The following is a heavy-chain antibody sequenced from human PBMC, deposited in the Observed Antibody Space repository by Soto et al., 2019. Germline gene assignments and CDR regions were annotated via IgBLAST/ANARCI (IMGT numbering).Heavy chain of an antibody. CDR2: IYYNGNT. CDR1: GGSISSSSYY. D-gene: IGHD3-16*01. Sequence: QLRLQEAGPGLVKPSETLSLTCTVSGGSISSSSYYWGWIRQPPGKGPEWIVAIYYNGNTYYNPSLKRRVTMSVDTSKNQFSLKLSSATAADTAMYYCARQTGVFGHYFDYWGKGTLVTVSS. CDR3: ARQTGVFGHYFDY. J-gene: IGHJ4*02. V-gene: IGHV4-39*01.